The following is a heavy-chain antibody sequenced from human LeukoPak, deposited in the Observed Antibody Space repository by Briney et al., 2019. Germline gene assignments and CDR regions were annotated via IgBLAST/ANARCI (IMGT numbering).Heavy chain of an antibody. CDR3: ARPNYCSSTSCYPWFDP. D-gene: IGHD2-2*01. V-gene: IGHV4-38-2*01. CDR1: GYSISSGYY. Sequence: SETLSLTCAVSGYSISSGYYWGWIRQPPGKGLEWIGRIYHSGSTYYNPSLKSRVTISVDTSKNQFSLKLSSVTAADTAVYYCARPNYCSSTSCYPWFDPWGQGTLVTVSS. CDR2: IYHSGST. J-gene: IGHJ5*02.